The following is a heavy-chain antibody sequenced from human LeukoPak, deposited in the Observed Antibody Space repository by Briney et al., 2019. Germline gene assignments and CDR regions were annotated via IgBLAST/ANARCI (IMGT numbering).Heavy chain of an antibody. CDR1: GFTFSSYA. J-gene: IGHJ2*01. V-gene: IGHV3-30*04. Sequence: GGSLRLSCAASGFTFSSYAMHWVRQAPGKGLEWVAVISYDGSNKYYADSVKGRFTISRDNSKNTLYLQMNSLRPEDTAVYYCARDGRPPYYWFFDLWGRGTLVTVSS. CDR2: ISYDGSNK. CDR3: ARDGRPPYYWFFDL.